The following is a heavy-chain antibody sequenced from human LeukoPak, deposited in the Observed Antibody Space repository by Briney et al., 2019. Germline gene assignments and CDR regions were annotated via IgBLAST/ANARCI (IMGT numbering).Heavy chain of an antibody. CDR2: LYYTGST. D-gene: IGHD1-1*01. CDR1: GDSISNNKYY. CDR3: VGNNYNWNHY. J-gene: IGHJ4*02. V-gene: IGHV4-39*01. Sequence: SETLSLTCTVSGDSISNNKYYWGWISQPPGKGLEWIGILYYTGSTDFSPSLKSRLTISVDTSKNQFSLNLISVTAADTAVYYCVGNNYNWNHYWGQGTLVTVSS.